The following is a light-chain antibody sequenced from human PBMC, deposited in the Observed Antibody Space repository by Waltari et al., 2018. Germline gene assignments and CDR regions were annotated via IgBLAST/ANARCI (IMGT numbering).Light chain of an antibody. CDR3: QTWDRASAV. Sequence: SYELTQPPSVSVSSGQTARITCPGDRLGNKYVSWYQQKSGQSPVLVNYQHNRRPSGITERFSGSNSGDTATLTISGTQAMDEADFFCQTWDRASAVFGGGTKLTVL. CDR2: QHN. CDR1: RLGNKY. J-gene: IGLJ3*02. V-gene: IGLV3-1*01.